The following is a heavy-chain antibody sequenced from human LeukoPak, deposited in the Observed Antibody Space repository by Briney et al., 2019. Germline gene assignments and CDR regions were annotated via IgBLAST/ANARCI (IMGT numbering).Heavy chain of an antibody. D-gene: IGHD2-2*01. Sequence: GGSLRLSCAASGFTFSSYSMNWVRQAPGKGLEWVSYISSSSSTIYYADSVKGRFTISRDNAKNSLYLQMNSLRDEDTAVYYCARAGGYCSSTSCYYPFVARVYYFDYWGQGTLVTVSS. CDR1: GFTFSSYS. CDR2: ISSSSSTI. V-gene: IGHV3-48*02. CDR3: ARAGGYCSSTSCYYPFVARVYYFDY. J-gene: IGHJ4*02.